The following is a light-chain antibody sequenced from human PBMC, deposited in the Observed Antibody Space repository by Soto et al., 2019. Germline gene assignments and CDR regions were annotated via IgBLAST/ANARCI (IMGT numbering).Light chain of an antibody. J-gene: IGLJ2*01. V-gene: IGLV2-23*02. CDR2: EVT. CDR1: SSDVGDYNL. CDR3: CSYAGAATFEV. Sequence: QSALTQPASVSGSPGQPITISCTGTSSDVGDYNLVSWYQQHPGKAPKLIIYEVTKRPSGVSNRFSASKFGNTASLTISALQAEDDADYYCCSYAGAATFEVFGGGTKVTVL.